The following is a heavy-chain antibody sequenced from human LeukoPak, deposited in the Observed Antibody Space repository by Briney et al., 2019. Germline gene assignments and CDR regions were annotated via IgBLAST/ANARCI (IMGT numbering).Heavy chain of an antibody. Sequence: SETLSLTCAVYGCSFSGYYWSWIRQPPGKGLEWIGEINHSGSTNYNPSLKSRVTISVDTSKNQFSLKLNSVTAADTAVYYCAREGHSGYDSLDHWGQGTLVTVSS. D-gene: IGHD5-12*01. CDR3: AREGHSGYDSLDH. J-gene: IGHJ4*02. CDR1: GCSFSGYY. CDR2: INHSGST. V-gene: IGHV4-34*01.